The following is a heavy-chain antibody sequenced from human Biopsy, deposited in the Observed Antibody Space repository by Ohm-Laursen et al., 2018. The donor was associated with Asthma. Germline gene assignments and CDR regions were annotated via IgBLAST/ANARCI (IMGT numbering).Heavy chain of an antibody. CDR1: GFTSSSYG. CDR2: ISYDGSNK. V-gene: IGHV3-30*03. CDR3: ASQGSGPDFWSGYYYFDY. J-gene: IGHJ4*02. D-gene: IGHD3-3*01. Sequence: SLRLSCAASGFTSSSYGMHWARQAPGKGLEWVAVISYDGSNKYYADSVKGRFTISRDNSKNTLYLQMNSLRAEDTAVYYCASQGSGPDFWSGYYYFDYWGQGTLVTVSS.